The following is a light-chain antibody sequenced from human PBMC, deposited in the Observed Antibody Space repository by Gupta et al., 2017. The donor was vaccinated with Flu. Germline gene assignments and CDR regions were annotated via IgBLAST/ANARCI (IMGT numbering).Light chain of an antibody. CDR2: EVS. Sequence: SALTQPASVSGSPGQSITISCTGTSSDVGGYNYVSWYQQHPGKAPKLMIYEVSNRPSGVSNRFSGSKSGNTASLTISGLQAEEEADYYCSSYTSSSTLVVFGGGTKLTVL. CDR3: SSYTSSSTLVV. V-gene: IGLV2-14*01. CDR1: SSDVGGYNY. J-gene: IGLJ2*01.